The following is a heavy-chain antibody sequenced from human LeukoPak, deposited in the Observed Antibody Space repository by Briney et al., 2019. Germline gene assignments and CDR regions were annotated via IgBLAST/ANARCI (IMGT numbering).Heavy chain of an antibody. CDR2: ISSSGSTI. Sequence: PGGSLRLSCAAPGFTFSSYEMNWVRQAPGKGLEWVSYISSSGSTIYYADSVKGRSTISRDNAKNSLYLQMNSLRAEDTAVYYCARAGNRDAFDIWGQGTMVTVSS. V-gene: IGHV3-48*03. J-gene: IGHJ3*02. CDR3: ARAGNRDAFDI. D-gene: IGHD2/OR15-2a*01. CDR1: GFTFSSYE.